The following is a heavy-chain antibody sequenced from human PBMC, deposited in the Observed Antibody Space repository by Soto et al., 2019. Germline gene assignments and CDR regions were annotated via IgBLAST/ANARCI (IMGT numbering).Heavy chain of an antibody. CDR2: ISDTSIKK. CDR1: GFSFSSYT. D-gene: IGHD1-26*01. J-gene: IGHJ4*02. Sequence: EVQLVESGGGLVKPGGSLRLSCAASGFSFSSYTMNWVRQAPGKGLEWVSCISDTSIKKYYADSLKGRFTISRDNARNSVFLQMNSLRPEDTAEYFCARDTGGRLDYWGQGTLVTVSS. V-gene: IGHV3-21*02. CDR3: ARDTGGRLDY.